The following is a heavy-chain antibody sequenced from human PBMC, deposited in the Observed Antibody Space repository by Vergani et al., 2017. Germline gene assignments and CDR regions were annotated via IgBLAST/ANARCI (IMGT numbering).Heavy chain of an antibody. CDR1: GGTFSSYA. D-gene: IGHD3-9*01. CDR2: IIPSFGTE. J-gene: IGHJ3*02. Sequence: QVQLVQSGAEVKKPGSSVKVSCKASGGTFSSYAISWVRQAPGQGLEWMGGIIPSFGTENYAQKFQGRVTITADESTSTAYMELSSLRSEDTAVYYCAGEFYDILTGYYNYGGEAFDIWGQGTMVTVSS. V-gene: IGHV1-69*01. CDR3: AGEFYDILTGYYNYGGEAFDI.